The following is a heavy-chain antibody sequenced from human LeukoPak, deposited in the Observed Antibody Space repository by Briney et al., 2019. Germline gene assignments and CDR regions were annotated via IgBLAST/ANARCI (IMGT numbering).Heavy chain of an antibody. V-gene: IGHV3-7*01. CDR1: GFTFSSYW. J-gene: IGHJ6*03. D-gene: IGHD3-22*01. CDR3: ARDRTYYDSSGYYYVSDYHYMDV. Sequence: PGGSLRLSCTASGFTFSSYWMTWVRQAPGKGLEWVANIKEDGSEKYYVDSVRGRFTISRDNAKNSLFLQMNSLRAEDTAVYYCARDRTYYDSSGYYYVSDYHYMDVWGKGTTVTVSS. CDR2: IKEDGSEK.